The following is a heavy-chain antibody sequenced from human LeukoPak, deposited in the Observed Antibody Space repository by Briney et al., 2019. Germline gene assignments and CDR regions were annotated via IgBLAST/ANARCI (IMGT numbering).Heavy chain of an antibody. CDR2: IYYSGST. Sequence: PSQTLSLTCTVSGGSISSGGYYWSWIRQHPGKGLEWIGYIYYSGSTYYNPSLKSRVTISVDTSKNQFSLKLSSVTAADTAVYYCARVIRDIVVVPAADYYYYMDVWGKGTTVTVSS. CDR3: ARVIRDIVVVPAADYYYYMDV. CDR1: GGSISSGGYY. D-gene: IGHD2-2*01. V-gene: IGHV4-31*03. J-gene: IGHJ6*03.